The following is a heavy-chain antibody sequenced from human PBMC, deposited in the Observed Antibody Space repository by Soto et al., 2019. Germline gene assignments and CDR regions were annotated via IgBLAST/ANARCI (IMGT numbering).Heavy chain of an antibody. Sequence: SLRLSCAASGFTFSNSAMSWVRQAPGRGLEWVSTISGSGGSRNYADSVKGRFTISRDNSKNTLYLQMSSLRAEDTAVYFCANRLLGYCTGGTCPVNYWGQGTLVTVSS. V-gene: IGHV3-23*01. CDR3: ANRLLGYCTGGTCPVNY. CDR2: ISGSGGSR. D-gene: IGHD2-8*02. CDR1: GFTFSNSA. J-gene: IGHJ4*02.